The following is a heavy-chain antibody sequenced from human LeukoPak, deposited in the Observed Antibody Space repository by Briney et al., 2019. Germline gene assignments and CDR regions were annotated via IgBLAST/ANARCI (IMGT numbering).Heavy chain of an antibody. J-gene: IGHJ6*02. CDR3: ARGIYGDYTYHYGMDV. V-gene: IGHV5-51*01. CDR1: GYSFTSYW. D-gene: IGHD4-17*01. CDR2: IYPGDSDT. Sequence: GESLKISCKGSGYSFTSYWIGWVRQMPGKGLEWMGIIYPGDSDTRYSPSFQGQVTISADKSISTAYLQWSSLKPSDTAMYYCARGIYGDYTYHYGMDVWGQGTTVTVSS.